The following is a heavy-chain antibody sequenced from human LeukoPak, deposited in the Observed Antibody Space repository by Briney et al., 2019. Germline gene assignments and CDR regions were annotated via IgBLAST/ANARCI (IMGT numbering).Heavy chain of an antibody. Sequence: PGGSLRLSCAASGFTFSSYSMNWVRQAPGKGLEWVSYISSSSSTIYYADSVKGRFTISRDNAKNSLYLQMNSLRAEDTAVYYCARGRGDYYFDYWGQGTLVTVSS. CDR3: ARGRGDYYFDY. CDR1: GFTFSSYS. CDR2: ISSSSSTI. J-gene: IGHJ4*02. D-gene: IGHD4-17*01. V-gene: IGHV3-48*04.